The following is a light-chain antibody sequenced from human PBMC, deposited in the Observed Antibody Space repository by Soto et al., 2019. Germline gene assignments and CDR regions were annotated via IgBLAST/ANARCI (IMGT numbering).Light chain of an antibody. CDR2: GAS. CDR1: QSVNSNY. CDR3: QQYDSPPRT. Sequence: EIVLTQSPGTLSLSPGERANLSCRASQSVNSNYLAWYQQKPGQGPRVLMYGASSRATGIPDRFSGSGSGTDFTLTISRLEPEDFAVYYCQQYDSPPRTFGQGTKVEIK. V-gene: IGKV3-20*01. J-gene: IGKJ1*01.